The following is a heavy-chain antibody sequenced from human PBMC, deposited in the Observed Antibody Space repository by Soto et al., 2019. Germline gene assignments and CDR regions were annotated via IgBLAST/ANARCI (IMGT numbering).Heavy chain of an antibody. D-gene: IGHD2-2*01. CDR2: SYYSGST. Sequence: QLQLQESGPGLVKPSETLSLTCTVSGGSISSSSYYWGWIRQPPGKGLEWIGSSYYSGSTYYNPSLKSRVTISVDTSKNQFSLKLSSVTAADTAVYYCASPTGGVVVPAAFDYWGQGTLVTVSS. J-gene: IGHJ4*02. V-gene: IGHV4-39*01. CDR3: ASPTGGVVVPAAFDY. CDR1: GGSISSSSYY.